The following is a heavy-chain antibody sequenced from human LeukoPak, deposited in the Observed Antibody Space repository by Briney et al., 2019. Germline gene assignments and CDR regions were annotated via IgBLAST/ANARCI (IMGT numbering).Heavy chain of an antibody. CDR1: GYTSYD. CDR2: MNPNSGNT. Sequence: ASVKVSCKASGYTSYDINWVRRATGQGLEWMGWMNPNSGNTGYAQKFQGRVTMTRNTSISTAYMELSSLRSEDTAVYYCLRGRRPHPARWPIYWGQGTLVTVSS. V-gene: IGHV1-8*01. CDR3: LRGRRPHPARWPIY. J-gene: IGHJ4*02. D-gene: IGHD5-24*01.